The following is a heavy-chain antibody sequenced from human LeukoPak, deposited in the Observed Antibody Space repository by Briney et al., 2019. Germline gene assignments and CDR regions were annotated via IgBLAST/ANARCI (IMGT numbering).Heavy chain of an antibody. Sequence: SETLSLACTVSGGFISSYYWSWIRQPAGKGLEWIGRIYTSGGTNYNPSLKSRVTMSVDTSKNQFSLKLSSVTAADTAVYYCARYSSSSHYYYYGMDVWGQGTTVTVSS. CDR1: GGFISSYY. J-gene: IGHJ6*02. CDR3: ARYSSSSHYYYYGMDV. CDR2: IYTSGGT. D-gene: IGHD6-6*01. V-gene: IGHV4-4*07.